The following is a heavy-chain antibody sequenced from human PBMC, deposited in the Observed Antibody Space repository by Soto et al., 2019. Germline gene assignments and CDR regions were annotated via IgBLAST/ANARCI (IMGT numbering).Heavy chain of an antibody. V-gene: IGHV3-23*01. D-gene: IGHD2-15*01. CDR1: GFTFSNNA. J-gene: IGHJ6*02. Sequence: EVQLLESGGGLVQPGGSLRLSCAASGFTFSNNAMIWVRQAPGKGLEWVSGISGSGGNTYYADSVKGRFTISRDNSKNTLYLQMNSLRAEDTAVYYCARRTLVGVVAVVPYGMVVWGQGTTVTVSS. CDR2: ISGSGGNT. CDR3: ARRTLVGVVAVVPYGMVV.